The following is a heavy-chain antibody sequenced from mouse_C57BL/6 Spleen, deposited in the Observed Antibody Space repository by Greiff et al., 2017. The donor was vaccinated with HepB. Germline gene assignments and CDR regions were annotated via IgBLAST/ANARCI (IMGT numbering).Heavy chain of an antibody. J-gene: IGHJ2*01. CDR1: GFTFSSYA. CDR2: ISDGGSYT. CDR3: ASEGGPFDY. V-gene: IGHV5-4*01. Sequence: EVQGVESGGGLVKPGGSLKLSCAASGFTFSSYAMSWVRQTPEKRLEWVATISDGGSYTYYPDNVKGRFTISRDNAKNNLYLQMSHLKSEDTAMYYCASEGGPFDYWGQGTTLTVSS. D-gene: IGHD1-1*02.